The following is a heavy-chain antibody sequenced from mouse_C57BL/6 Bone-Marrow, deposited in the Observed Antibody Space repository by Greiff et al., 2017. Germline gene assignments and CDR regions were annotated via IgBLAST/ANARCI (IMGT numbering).Heavy chain of an antibody. CDR3: AREEGYGNYYFDY. V-gene: IGHV1-82*01. D-gene: IGHD2-1*01. CDR2: IYPGDGDT. J-gene: IGHJ2*01. Sequence: VQLQQSGPELVKPGASVKISCKASGYAFSSSWMNWVKQRPGKGLEWIGRIYPGDGDTNYNGKFKGKATLTADKSSSTAYMQLSSLTSEDSAVXFCAREEGYGNYYFDYWGQGTTLTVSS. CDR1: GYAFSSSW.